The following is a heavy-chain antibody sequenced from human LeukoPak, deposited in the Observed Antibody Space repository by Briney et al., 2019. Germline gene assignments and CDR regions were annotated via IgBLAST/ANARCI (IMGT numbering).Heavy chain of an antibody. J-gene: IGHJ4*02. Sequence: ASVKVSCKASGYTFTSYDINWVRQATGQGLGWMGWINPNSGGTNYAQKFQGRVTMTRDTSISTAYMELSRLRSDDTAVYYCAREDYYGSGSPDYWGQGTLVTVSS. CDR2: INPNSGGT. D-gene: IGHD3-10*01. CDR1: GYTFTSYD. V-gene: IGHV1-2*02. CDR3: AREDYYGSGSPDY.